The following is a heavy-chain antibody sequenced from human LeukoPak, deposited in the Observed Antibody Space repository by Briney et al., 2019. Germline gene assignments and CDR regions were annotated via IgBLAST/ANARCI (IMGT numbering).Heavy chain of an antibody. V-gene: IGHV3-23*01. CDR2: ISGSGDNT. J-gene: IGHJ3*02. Sequence: PGGSLRLSCAASGFTFISYAMNWVRQAPGKGLEWVSAISGSGDNTYYADSVKGRFTISRDNSKNTQYLQMNSLRAEDTALYYCAKPTIAVAATAWIDAFDIWGQGTMVTVSS. CDR3: AKPTIAVAATAWIDAFDI. CDR1: GFTFISYA. D-gene: IGHD6-19*01.